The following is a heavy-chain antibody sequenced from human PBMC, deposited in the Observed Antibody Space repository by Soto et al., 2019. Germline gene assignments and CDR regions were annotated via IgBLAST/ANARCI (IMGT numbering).Heavy chain of an antibody. D-gene: IGHD4-17*01. J-gene: IGHJ4*02. CDR1: GASISGTDW. V-gene: IGHV4-4*02. Sequence: SETLSLTCAVSGASISGTDWWSWVRQPPGKGLEWIAEIYHDGSTNYNPSLKSRVTISLDESKNQFSLKVDSVTAADTAVYFCARDRVTSTINYFDSRGQGTLVTVSS. CDR3: ARDRVTSTINYFDS. CDR2: IYHDGST.